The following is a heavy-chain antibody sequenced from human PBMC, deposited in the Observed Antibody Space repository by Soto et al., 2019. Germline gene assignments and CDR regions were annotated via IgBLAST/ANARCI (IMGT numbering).Heavy chain of an antibody. J-gene: IGHJ4*02. CDR2: INPNSGAT. CDR3: ASTGNYGSGTSFRVDY. CDR1: GYTFTGYY. Sequence: ASVKVSCKASGYTFTGYYVHWVRQAPGQGLEWMGWINPNSGATIYPQKFQGRVTMTRDTSISTAYMELNSLRFDDTAVYYCASTGNYGSGTSFRVDYWSQGTLVTVSS. D-gene: IGHD3-10*01. V-gene: IGHV1-2*02.